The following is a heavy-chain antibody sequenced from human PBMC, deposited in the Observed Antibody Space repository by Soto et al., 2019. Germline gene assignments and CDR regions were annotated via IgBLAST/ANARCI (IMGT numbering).Heavy chain of an antibody. CDR3: ARGDSTDCSNGVCSFFYNHDMDV. V-gene: IGHV1-2*04. CDR1: GYTFSSIG. J-gene: IGHJ6*02. CDR2: INPKSGGT. D-gene: IGHD2-8*01. Sequence: AASVKVSCKTSGYTFSSIGISWVRQAPGQGLEWLGRINPKSGGTSTAQKFQGWVTMTTDTSISTASMELTRLTSDDTAIYYCARGDSTDCSNGVCSFFYNHDMDVWGQGTTVTVSS.